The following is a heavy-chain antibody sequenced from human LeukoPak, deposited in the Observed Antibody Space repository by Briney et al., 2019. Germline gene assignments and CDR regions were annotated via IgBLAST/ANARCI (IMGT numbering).Heavy chain of an antibody. Sequence: GGSLRLSCAASGFTFSSYSMNWVRQAPGKGLEGVSYISSSNNTIYYADSVKARFTISRDNAKNSLYLQMNSLRDEDTAVYYCARSTYCGGDCYPALGYWGQGTPVTVSS. J-gene: IGHJ4*02. D-gene: IGHD2-21*02. CDR1: GFTFSSYS. CDR2: ISSSNNTI. V-gene: IGHV3-48*02. CDR3: ARSTYCGGDCYPALGY.